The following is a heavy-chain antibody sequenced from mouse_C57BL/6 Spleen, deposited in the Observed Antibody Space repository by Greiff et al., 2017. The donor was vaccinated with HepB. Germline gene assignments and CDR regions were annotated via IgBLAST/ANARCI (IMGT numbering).Heavy chain of an antibody. V-gene: IGHV1-52*01. J-gene: IGHJ4*01. CDR2: IDPSDSET. CDR1: GYTFTSYW. CDR3: ARWGQDYYGSSYYAMDY. Sequence: VQLQQPGAELVRPGSSVKLSCKASGYTFTSYWMHWVKQRPIQGLEWIGNIDPSDSETHYNQKFKDKATLTVDKSSSTAYMQLSSLTSEDSAVYYCARWGQDYYGSSYYAMDYWGQGTSGTVSS. D-gene: IGHD1-1*01.